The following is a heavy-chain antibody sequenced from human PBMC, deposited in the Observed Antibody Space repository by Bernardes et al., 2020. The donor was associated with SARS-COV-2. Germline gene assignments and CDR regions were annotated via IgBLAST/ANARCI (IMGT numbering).Heavy chain of an antibody. D-gene: IGHD2-2*01. J-gene: IGHJ6*02. Sequence: GGSLRLSCAASGFTFSNYDMHWVRQAPGKGLEWVSGIGTAGDPYYPGSVKGRFTISRENAKNSLYLQMNSLRAGDTAVYYCARGGCSSPSCYAPNYFYYYGMDVWGQGTTVTVSS. V-gene: IGHV3-13*05. CDR2: IGTAGDP. CDR1: GFTFSNYD. CDR3: ARGGCSSPSCYAPNYFYYYGMDV.